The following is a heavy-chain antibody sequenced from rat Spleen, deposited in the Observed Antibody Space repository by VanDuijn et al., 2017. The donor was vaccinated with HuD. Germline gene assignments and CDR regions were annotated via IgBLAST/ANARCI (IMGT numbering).Heavy chain of an antibody. CDR1: GFTFSSLP. Sequence: EVQLVESGGGLVQPGRSMKLSCAASGFTFSSLPMAWVRQAPTKGLEWVATISTSGGSTYYRDSVKGRFTISRDNAKSTLYLQMNSLRSEDTATYYCTRWNSGYGGFDYWGQGVMVTVSS. V-gene: IGHV5-46*01. J-gene: IGHJ2*01. D-gene: IGHD4-3*01. CDR2: ISTSGGST. CDR3: TRWNSGYGGFDY.